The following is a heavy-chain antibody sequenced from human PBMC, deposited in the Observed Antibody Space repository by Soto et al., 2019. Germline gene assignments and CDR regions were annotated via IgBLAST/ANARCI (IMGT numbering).Heavy chain of an antibody. CDR3: ARESRDFYYYYLDV. CDR1: GGSISSGGYY. CDR2: IYYTGST. Sequence: QVQLQESGPGLVKPSQTLSLTCTVSGGSISSGGYYWSWIRQHSGKGLEWIGYIYYTGSTYYNPSLKSRVTISVDTSKNQFSLQLSSVTAADSAVYYCARESRDFYYYYLDVWGKGTTVTVSS. V-gene: IGHV4-31*03. J-gene: IGHJ6*03.